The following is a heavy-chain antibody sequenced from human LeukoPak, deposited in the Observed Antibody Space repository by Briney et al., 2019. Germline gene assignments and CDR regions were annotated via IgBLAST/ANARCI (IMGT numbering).Heavy chain of an antibody. CDR3: VRDGEGVAISVNYWFDP. CDR1: GFTFTSYD. CDR2: MNPNNGNT. Sequence: ALVKVSCKASGFTFTSYDINWVRQATGQGLEWMGWMNPNNGNTGYAQKFQGRVTMTRDTSISTAYMELRSLRSEDTAVYCCVRDGEGVAISVNYWFDPWGQGTLVTVSS. D-gene: IGHD3-10*01. J-gene: IGHJ5*02. V-gene: IGHV1-8*01.